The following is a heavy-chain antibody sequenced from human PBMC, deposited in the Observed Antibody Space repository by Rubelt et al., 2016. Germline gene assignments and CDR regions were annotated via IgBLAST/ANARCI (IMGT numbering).Heavy chain of an antibody. D-gene: IGHD6-13*01. CDR2: ISSDGINT. J-gene: IGHJ4*02. CDR3: ARSGGSSWSDY. Sequence: EVQVVESGGTLVQPGGSLRLSCAAPGFTFSTSWMHWVRQAPGKGLVWVSRISSDGINTAYADSVKGRFTISRDNAKSSLYLQMNTLRAEDTAVYYGARSGGSSWSDYWGQGTLVTVSS. V-gene: IGHV3-74*01. CDR1: GFTFSTSW.